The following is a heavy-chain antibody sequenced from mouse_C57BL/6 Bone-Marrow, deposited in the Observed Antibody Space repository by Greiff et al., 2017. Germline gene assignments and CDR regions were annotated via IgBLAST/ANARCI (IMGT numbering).Heavy chain of an antibody. V-gene: IGHV6-3*01. D-gene: IGHD1-1*01. CDR1: GFTFSNYW. CDR2: IRLKSDNYAT. Sequence: EVHLVESGGGLVQPGGSMKLSCVASGFTFSNYWMNWVRQSPEKGLEWVAQIRLKSDNYATHYAESVQGRFTISRDDSKSSVYLQMNNLRAEDTGIYYCTYGSRDWYFDVWGTGTTVTVSS. J-gene: IGHJ1*03. CDR3: TYGSRDWYFDV.